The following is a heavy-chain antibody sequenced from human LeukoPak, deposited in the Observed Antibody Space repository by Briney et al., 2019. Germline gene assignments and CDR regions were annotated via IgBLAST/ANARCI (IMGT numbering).Heavy chain of an antibody. CDR2: IVYSGST. J-gene: IGHJ4*02. D-gene: IGHD4-17*01. CDR1: GGSISSYY. CDR3: ARRRLGDYLDY. Sequence: SQTLSLTCSVSGGSISSYYWSWIRQPPGKGLEWNGYIVYSGSTNYNPSLKSRVTISVDTSKNQFSLKLSSVTAADTAVYYCARRRLGDYLDYWGQGTLVTVSS. V-gene: IGHV4-59*08.